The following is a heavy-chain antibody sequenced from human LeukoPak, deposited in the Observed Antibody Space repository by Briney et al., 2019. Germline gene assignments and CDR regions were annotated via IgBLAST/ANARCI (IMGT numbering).Heavy chain of an antibody. CDR2: INHSGST. CDR3: ARAQEHRTYYYDSQSVNVARTPDSVYDY. J-gene: IGHJ4*02. D-gene: IGHD3-22*01. Sequence: PSETLSLTCAVSGGSISSSNWWSWVRQPPGKGLEWIGEINHSGSTNYNPSLKSRVTISVDTSKNQFSLKLSSVTAADTAVYYCARAQEHRTYYYDSQSVNVARTPDSVYDYWGQGTLVTVSS. CDR1: GGSISSSNW. V-gene: IGHV4-4*02.